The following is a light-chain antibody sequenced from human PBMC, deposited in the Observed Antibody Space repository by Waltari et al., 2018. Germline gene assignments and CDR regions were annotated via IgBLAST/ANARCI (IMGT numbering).Light chain of an antibody. CDR1: ESLLSPSNNMNY. CDR3: QQYFRGPIS. J-gene: IGKJ3*01. Sequence: DIVMTQSPDSLAVSLGERATITCHSSESLLSPSNNMNYLPWYQQSPGPPPRLLIYFTSTRESGVPDRFSGSGSGTDFTLTISSLQTEDVATYFCQQYFRGPISFGPGTKLEMK. V-gene: IGKV4-1*01. CDR2: FTS.